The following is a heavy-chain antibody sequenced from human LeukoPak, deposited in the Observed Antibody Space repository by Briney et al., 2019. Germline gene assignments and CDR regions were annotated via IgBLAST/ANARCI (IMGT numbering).Heavy chain of an antibody. CDR3: ARGVRGYGGNL. Sequence: SETLSLTCAVYGGSFSAYYWNWIRQSPGKGVEWIGEINHSGSANYNPSLKSRVTMSVDTPKNQFSLNLSSVTAADTAVYYCARGVRGYGGNLWGQGTLVTVSS. J-gene: IGHJ5*02. D-gene: IGHD4-23*01. CDR2: INHSGSA. CDR1: GGSFSAYY. V-gene: IGHV4-34*01.